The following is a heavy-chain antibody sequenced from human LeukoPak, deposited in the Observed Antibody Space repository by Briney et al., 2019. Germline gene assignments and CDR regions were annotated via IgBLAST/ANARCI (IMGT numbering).Heavy chain of an antibody. Sequence: SETLSLTCAAYGGSFSGYYWSWIRQPPGKGLEWIGEINHSGSTNYNPSLKSRVTISVDTSKNQFSLKLSSVTAADTAVYYCARAPLGYCSGGSCYSPFDYWGQGTLVTVSS. CDR1: GGSFSGYY. D-gene: IGHD2-15*01. V-gene: IGHV4-34*01. CDR2: INHSGST. CDR3: ARAPLGYCSGGSCYSPFDY. J-gene: IGHJ4*02.